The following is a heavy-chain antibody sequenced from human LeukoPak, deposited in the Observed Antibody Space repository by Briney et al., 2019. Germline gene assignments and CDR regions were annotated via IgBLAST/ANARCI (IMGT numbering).Heavy chain of an antibody. J-gene: IGHJ5*02. CDR1: GGSISSYY. Sequence: SKTLSLTCTVSGGSISSYYWSWIRQPPGEGLEWIGYIYYSGSTNYNPSLKSRVTISVDTSKNQFSLKLSSVTAADTAVYYCARSPGYYDSRFDPWGQGTLVTVSS. V-gene: IGHV4-59*08. CDR2: IYYSGST. D-gene: IGHD3-22*01. CDR3: ARSPGYYDSRFDP.